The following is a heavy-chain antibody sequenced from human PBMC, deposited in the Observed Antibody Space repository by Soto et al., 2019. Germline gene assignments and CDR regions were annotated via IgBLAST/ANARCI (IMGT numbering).Heavy chain of an antibody. CDR1: GYSFTSYW. J-gene: IGHJ4*02. Sequence: PGESLKISCKGSGYSFTSYWIGWVRQMPGKGLEWMGIIYPGDSDTRYSPSFQGQVTISADKSISTAYLQWSSLKASDTAMYYCARHKDKRGYTNTLDYWGQGSLVTVSS. CDR2: IYPGDSDT. D-gene: IGHD5-12*01. CDR3: ARHKDKRGYTNTLDY. V-gene: IGHV5-51*01.